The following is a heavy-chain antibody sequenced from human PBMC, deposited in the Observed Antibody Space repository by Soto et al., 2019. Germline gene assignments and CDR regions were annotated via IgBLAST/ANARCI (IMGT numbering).Heavy chain of an antibody. CDR2: IIPIFGTA. CDR3: ARGTVAGTIVPFDY. V-gene: IGHV1-69*13. J-gene: IGHJ4*02. Sequence: ASVKVSCKASGGTFSSYAISWVRQAPGQGLEWMGGIIPIFGTANYAQKFQGRVTITADESTSTAYMELSSLRSEDTAVYYCARGTVAGTIVPFDYCGQRTLFPASS. D-gene: IGHD6-19*01. CDR1: GGTFSSYA.